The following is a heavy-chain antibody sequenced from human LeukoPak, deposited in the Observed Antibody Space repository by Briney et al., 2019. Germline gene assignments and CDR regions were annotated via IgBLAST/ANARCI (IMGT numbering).Heavy chain of an antibody. CDR1: GYTFTGYY. Sequence: ASVKVSCKASGYTFTGYYMHWVRQAPGQGLEWMGWINPNSGGTNYAQKFQGRVTMTRDTSISTAYMELSRLRSDDTAVYYCARIQSYYYDSSGAFDIWGQGTMVTVSS. D-gene: IGHD3-22*01. CDR3: ARIQSYYYDSSGAFDI. J-gene: IGHJ3*02. V-gene: IGHV1-2*02. CDR2: INPNSGGT.